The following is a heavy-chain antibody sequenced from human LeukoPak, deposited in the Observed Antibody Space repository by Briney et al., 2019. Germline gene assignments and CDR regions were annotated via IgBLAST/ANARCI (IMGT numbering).Heavy chain of an antibody. V-gene: IGHV3-23*01. D-gene: IGHD5-24*01. CDR3: AKPLRDAGSFNYPYFDF. CDR1: GFTSSSYA. J-gene: IGHJ4*02. CDR2: ISGSGGSS. Sequence: GGSLRLSCAASGFTSSSYAMSWVRQAPGKGLEWVWAISGSGGSSSYADSVRGRFTISRDNSNNMLYLQMNSLRAEDTAVYYCAKPLRDAGSFNYPYFDFWGQGTLVTVSS.